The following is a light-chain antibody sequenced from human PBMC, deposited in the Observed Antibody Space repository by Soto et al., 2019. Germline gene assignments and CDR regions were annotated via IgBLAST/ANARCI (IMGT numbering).Light chain of an antibody. V-gene: IGLV4-69*01. CDR3: QTWGTGIRV. CDR1: SGHSDYA. Sequence: QLVLTQSPSASASLGASVKLTCTLSSGHSDYAIAWHQQQPERGPRFLMKLSSDGSHKRGDGIPDRFSGSASGAERYLTISSLQSEDETDYYCQTWGTGIRVFGGGTKLTVL. CDR2: LSSDGSH. J-gene: IGLJ3*02.